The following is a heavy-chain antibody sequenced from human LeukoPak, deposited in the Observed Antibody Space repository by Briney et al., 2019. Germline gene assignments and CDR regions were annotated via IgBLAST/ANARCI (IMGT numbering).Heavy chain of an antibody. CDR3: AREDSSSWEYYFDY. Sequence: GGSLRLSCAASGFTFSRYWTHWVRQAPGKGLVWVSHINSDGSSTSYADSVKGRFTISRDNAKNTLYLQMNSLRAEDTAVYYCAREDSSSWEYYFDYWGQGTLVTVSS. J-gene: IGHJ4*02. V-gene: IGHV3-74*01. CDR2: INSDGSST. CDR1: GFTFSRYW. D-gene: IGHD6-13*01.